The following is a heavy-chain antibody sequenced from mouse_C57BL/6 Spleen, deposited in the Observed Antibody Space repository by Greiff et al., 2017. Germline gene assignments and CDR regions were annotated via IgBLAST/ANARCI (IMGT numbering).Heavy chain of an antibody. CDR3: ARGRITTVWGPPVGD. CDR2: IDPYDSYT. Sequence: QVQLQQPGAELVMPGASVKLSCKASGYTFTSYWMHWVKQRPGQGLEWIGEIDPYDSYTNYNQKFKGKSTLTVDKSSSTAYMQRSRLTSEDSAVXYCARGRITTVWGPPVGDWGQGTTLTVSS. V-gene: IGHV1-69*01. CDR1: GYTFTSYW. J-gene: IGHJ2*01. D-gene: IGHD1-1*01.